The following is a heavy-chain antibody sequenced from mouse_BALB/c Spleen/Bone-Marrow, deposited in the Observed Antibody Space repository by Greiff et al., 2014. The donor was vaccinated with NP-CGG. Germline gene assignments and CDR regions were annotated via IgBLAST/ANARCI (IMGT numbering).Heavy chain of an antibody. D-gene: IGHD1-1*01. CDR3: AAYYYGSSQFAY. Sequence: EVQLQQSGAELVKPGASVKLSCTASGFNIKDTYMHWVKQRPEQGLEWIGRIDPANGNTKYDPEFQGKATITADTSSNTAYLQLSSPTSEDTAVNYCAAYYYGSSQFAYWGQGTLVTVSA. J-gene: IGHJ3*01. CDR2: IDPANGNT. CDR1: GFNIKDTY. V-gene: IGHV14-3*02.